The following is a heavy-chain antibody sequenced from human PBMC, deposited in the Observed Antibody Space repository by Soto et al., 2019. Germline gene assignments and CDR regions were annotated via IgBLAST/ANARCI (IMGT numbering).Heavy chain of an antibody. CDR2: INPSGGST. J-gene: IGHJ4*02. D-gene: IGHD2-2*01. CDR1: GYNFISHY. Sequence: QVLLVQSGAEVTRPGASLKVSCKASGYNFISHYIHWVRQAPGQGLEWMGFINPSGGSTTHAKNCQGRLSMTRDTSTCTVYMELSGLRFEDAAVYYCARDYLSSKSSLSDFDYWGQGTLVTVSS. CDR3: ARDYLSSKSSLSDFDY. V-gene: IGHV1-46*01.